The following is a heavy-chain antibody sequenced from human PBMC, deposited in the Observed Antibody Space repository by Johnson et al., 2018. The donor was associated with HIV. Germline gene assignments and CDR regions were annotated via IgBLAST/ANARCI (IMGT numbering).Heavy chain of an antibody. Sequence: QVQLVESGGGLVQPGGSLRLSCAASGFTFSSYGMHLVRQAPGKGLEWVAVIWYDGSNKYYADSVKGRFTISRDNSKNTLYLQMNSLRAEDTAVYYCAKDLSSSSLWGQGTMVTVSS. V-gene: IGHV3-33*06. D-gene: IGHD6-6*01. CDR3: AKDLSSSSL. J-gene: IGHJ3*01. CDR2: IWYDGSNK. CDR1: GFTFSSYG.